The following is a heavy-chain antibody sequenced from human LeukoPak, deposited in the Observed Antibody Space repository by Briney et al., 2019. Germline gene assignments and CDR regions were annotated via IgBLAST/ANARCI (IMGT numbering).Heavy chain of an antibody. CDR2: IYYSGST. J-gene: IGHJ6*03. V-gene: IGHV4-39*06. CDR3: ARARYSRRIYYYYYYYMDV. Sequence: KPSETLSLTCTVSGGSISSRSYYWGWIRQPPGKGLEWIGIIYYSGSTYSNPSLRSRVTISVDTSKDQFPLKLSSVTAADTAVYYCARARYSRRIYYYYYYYMDVWGKGTTVTVSS. D-gene: IGHD6-13*01. CDR1: GGSISSRSYY.